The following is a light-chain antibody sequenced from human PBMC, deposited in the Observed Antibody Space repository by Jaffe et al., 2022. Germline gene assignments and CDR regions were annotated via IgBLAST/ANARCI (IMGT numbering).Light chain of an antibody. CDR2: EVS. J-gene: IGKJ2*01. V-gene: IGKV2-29*02. Sequence: EIVMTQTPLSLSVTPGQPASISCRSSQRLLHSDGRTYLYWYLQKPGQSPQLLIYEVSSRVSGVPDRFSGSGSGTDFTLKISRVEAENVGVYYCMQGISLPYTFGQGTKLEIK. CDR1: QRLLHSDGRTY. CDR3: MQGISLPYT.